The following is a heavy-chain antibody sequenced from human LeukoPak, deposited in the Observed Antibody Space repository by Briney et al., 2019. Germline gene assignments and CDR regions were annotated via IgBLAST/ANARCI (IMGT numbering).Heavy chain of an antibody. CDR1: GFTFSSYW. Sequence: GGSLRLSCAASGFTFSSYWMSWVRQAPGKGLEWVANIKQDGSEKYYVDSVKGRFTISRDNAKNSLYLQMSSLRAEDTAVYYCARGDSSGYYTYYFDYWGQGTLVTVSS. J-gene: IGHJ4*02. CDR3: ARGDSSGYYTYYFDY. V-gene: IGHV3-7*04. CDR2: IKQDGSEK. D-gene: IGHD3-22*01.